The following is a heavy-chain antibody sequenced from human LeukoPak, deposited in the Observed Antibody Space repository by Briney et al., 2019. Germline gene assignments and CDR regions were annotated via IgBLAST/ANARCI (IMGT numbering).Heavy chain of an antibody. CDR1: GGSFSGYY. V-gene: IGHV4-34*01. Sequence: SSQTLSLTCAVYGGSFSGYYWSWVRQPPGKGLEWIGEINYSGSTNYNPYLKSRVTISVDTSKNQFSLKLSSVTAADTAVYYCVYSSGWYYFDYWGQGTLVTVSS. D-gene: IGHD6-19*01. J-gene: IGHJ4*02. CDR3: VYSSGWYYFDY. CDR2: INYSGST.